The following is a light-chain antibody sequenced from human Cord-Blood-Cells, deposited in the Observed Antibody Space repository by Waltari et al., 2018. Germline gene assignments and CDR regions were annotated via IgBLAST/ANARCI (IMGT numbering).Light chain of an antibody. CDR1: SSDVGSYNL. J-gene: IGLJ3*02. Sequence: QSALTQPASVSGSPGQSITISCTGTSSDVGSYNLVSWYQQHPGKAPKLMIYEGSKRPSGVSNHFSGSKSGNTASLTISGLQAEDEADYYCCSYAGSSTFAVFGGGTKLTVL. V-gene: IGLV2-23*03. CDR2: EGS. CDR3: CSYAGSSTFAV.